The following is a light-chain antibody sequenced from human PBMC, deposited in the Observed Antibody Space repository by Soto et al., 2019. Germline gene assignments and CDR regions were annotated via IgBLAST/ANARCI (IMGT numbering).Light chain of an antibody. CDR3: QQYGSSPWT. J-gene: IGKJ1*01. Sequence: EIVLTQSPGTLSLSPGERATLSCRASQSVSSSYLAWYQQKPGQAPRLLIYGASSRAIGIPDRFSGSGSGTDFTLTISRVEPEDFAVYYCQQYGSSPWTFGQGTKV. CDR2: GAS. V-gene: IGKV3-20*01. CDR1: QSVSSSY.